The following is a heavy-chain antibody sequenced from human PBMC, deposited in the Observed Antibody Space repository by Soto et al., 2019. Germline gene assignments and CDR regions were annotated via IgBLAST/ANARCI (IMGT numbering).Heavy chain of an antibody. D-gene: IGHD2-15*01. CDR1: GYTFTSYA. J-gene: IGHJ6*02. V-gene: IGHV1-58*01. CDR3: AAMKVVVAATRLHYYGMDV. Sequence: SVKVSCKASGYTFTSYAVHWVRQARGQRLELIGWIVVGSGNTNYAQKFQERVTITRDTSTSTAYMELSSLRSEDTAVYYCAAMKVVVAATRLHYYGMDVWGQGTTVTVYS. CDR2: IVVGSGNT.